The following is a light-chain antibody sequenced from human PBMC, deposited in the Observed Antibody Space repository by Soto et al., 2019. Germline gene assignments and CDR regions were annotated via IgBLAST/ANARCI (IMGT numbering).Light chain of an antibody. V-gene: IGLV7-46*01. J-gene: IGLJ1*01. CDR3: LLSYSGALYV. CDR1: TGAVTSGHY. Sequence: QAVVTQEPSLTVSPGGTVTLTCGSSTGAVTSGHYPYWFQQKPGQAPRTLIYDTSNKHSWTPAQFSGSLLGGKAALTLSGAQPEDEAEYYCLLSYSGALYVFGTGTKLTVL. CDR2: DTS.